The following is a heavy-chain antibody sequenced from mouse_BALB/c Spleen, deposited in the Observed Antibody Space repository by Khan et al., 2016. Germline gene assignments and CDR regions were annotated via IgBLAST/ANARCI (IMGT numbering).Heavy chain of an antibody. J-gene: IGHJ2*03. V-gene: IGHV14-3*02. D-gene: IGHD1-1*01. CDR2: IDPANGNT. Sequence: VQLKESGAELVKPGASVKLSCTASGFNIKDTYMHWVKQRPEQGLEWIGRIDPANGNTKYDQKFQGKATITADTSSNTAYMQLSSLTSEDSAVYYCARGSFYEDYFVYWGRGTSLTGAS. CDR1: GFNIKDTY. CDR3: ARGSFYEDYFVY.